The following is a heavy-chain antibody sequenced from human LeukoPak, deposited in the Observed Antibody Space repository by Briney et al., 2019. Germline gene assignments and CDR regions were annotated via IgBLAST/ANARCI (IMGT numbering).Heavy chain of an antibody. CDR2: ISSSSNYI. V-gene: IGHV3-21*01. CDR1: GFTFNNYN. CDR3: ARDAGYFDS. D-gene: IGHD2-15*01. Sequence: GGSLRLSCAASGFTFNNYNMNWVRQAPGKGLEWVSSISSSSNYIYYADSVKGRFTISGDNAKNSLYLQMNSLRAEDTAVYYCARDAGYFDSWGQGTLVTVSS. J-gene: IGHJ4*02.